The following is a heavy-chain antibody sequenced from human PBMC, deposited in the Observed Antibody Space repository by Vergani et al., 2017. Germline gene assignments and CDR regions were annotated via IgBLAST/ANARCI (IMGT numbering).Heavy chain of an antibody. Sequence: QVQLVESGGGVVQPGRSLRVSCAASGFTFSSYGMHWVRQAPGKGLEWVAVIWYDGSNKYYADSVKGRFTISRDNSKNTLYLQMNSLRAEDTAVYYCARDFQWGSGDGWDYFDYRAREPWSPSPQ. CDR3: ARDFQWGSGDGWDYFDY. D-gene: IGHD1-26*01. CDR1: GFTFSSYG. CDR2: IWYDGSNK. J-gene: IGHJ4*02. V-gene: IGHV3-33*01.